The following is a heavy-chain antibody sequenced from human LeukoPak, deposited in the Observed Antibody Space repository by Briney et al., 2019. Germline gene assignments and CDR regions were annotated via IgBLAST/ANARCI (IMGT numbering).Heavy chain of an antibody. J-gene: IGHJ1*01. D-gene: IGHD6-19*01. Sequence: ASVKVSCKASGYTFTGYYLHWVRQAPGQGLEWMGWIHPNSGDTNFAQRFQGRVTMTRDTSISTAYMELTSLRSDDTAVYNCARLATVPGWGQGTLVTVSS. CDR1: GYTFTGYY. CDR3: ARLATVPG. V-gene: IGHV1-2*02. CDR2: IHPNSGDT.